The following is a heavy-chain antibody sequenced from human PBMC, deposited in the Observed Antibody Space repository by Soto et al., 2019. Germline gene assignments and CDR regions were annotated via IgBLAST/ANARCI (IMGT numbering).Heavy chain of an antibody. J-gene: IGHJ2*01. D-gene: IGHD6-19*01. CDR2: IKQDGSEN. CDR1: GFTFSSYW. Sequence: EVQLVESGGGLVQPGGSLRLSCAASGFTFSSYWMSWVRQAPGKGLEWVANIKQDGSENYYVDSVKGRFTISRDNAKNSLYLQMNSLRAEDTAVYYCASIAVAGRWYFDLWGRGTLVTVSS. CDR3: ASIAVAGRWYFDL. V-gene: IGHV3-7*01.